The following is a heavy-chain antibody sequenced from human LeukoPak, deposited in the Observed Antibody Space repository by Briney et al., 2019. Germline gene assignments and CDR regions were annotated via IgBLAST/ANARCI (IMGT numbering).Heavy chain of an antibody. J-gene: IGHJ4*02. CDR1: GLSFSGQW. CDR3: AFNNNFKY. Sequence: GGSLRLSRTASGLSFSGQWMNWVRQSPGQGLEWVANIKYDGSEKYYVDSVKGRFTISREDAKSSLSLQMDSVRPEDTAVYYCAFNNNFKYWGQGTLVIVSS. V-gene: IGHV3-7*01. D-gene: IGHD1/OR15-1a*01. CDR2: IKYDGSEK.